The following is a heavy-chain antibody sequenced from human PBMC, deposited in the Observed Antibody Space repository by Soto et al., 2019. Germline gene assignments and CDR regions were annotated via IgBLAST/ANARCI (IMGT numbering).Heavy chain of an antibody. CDR3: ARVSSSGWYDWFDP. J-gene: IGHJ5*02. D-gene: IGHD6-19*01. V-gene: IGHV4-59*01. Sequence: PSETLSLTCTVSGGSISSYYWSWIRQPPGKGLEWIGYIYYSGSTNYNPSLKSRVTISVDTSKNQFSLKLSSVTAADTAVYYCARVSSSGWYDWFDPWGQGALVTVCS. CDR1: GGSISSYY. CDR2: IYYSGST.